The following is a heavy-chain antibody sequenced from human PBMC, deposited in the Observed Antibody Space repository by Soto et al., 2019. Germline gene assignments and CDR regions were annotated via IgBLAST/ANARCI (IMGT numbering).Heavy chain of an antibody. D-gene: IGHD1-26*01. V-gene: IGHV3-7*01. CDR3: ERGFSYGGNQMYGMDV. J-gene: IGHJ6*02. CDR2: INQDGSEK. CDR1: GFTPSTFW. Sequence: VQLVESGGGLAQPGGSLRLSCVASGFTPSTFWMTWVRQPPGKGLEWVANINQDGSEKYYVDSVRGRFSISRDNTRDSLYLQMNSLRGEDTAMYYCERGFSYGGNQMYGMDVWGLGTTVTVSS.